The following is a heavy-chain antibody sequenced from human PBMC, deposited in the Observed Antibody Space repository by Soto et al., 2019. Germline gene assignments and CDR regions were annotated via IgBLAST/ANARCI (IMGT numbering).Heavy chain of an antibody. CDR1: GGSISSGGYY. D-gene: IGHD2-2*01. Sequence: QVQLQESGPGLVKPSQTLSLTCTVSGGSISSGGYYWSWIRQHPGKGLEWIGYIYYSGSTYYNPSLKSRVTISVDTSKPPFSLKLCSVTAAATAVYYCARSSTSANYFAYWGQGTLVTVSS. V-gene: IGHV4-31*03. CDR2: IYYSGST. J-gene: IGHJ4*02. CDR3: ARSSTSANYFAY.